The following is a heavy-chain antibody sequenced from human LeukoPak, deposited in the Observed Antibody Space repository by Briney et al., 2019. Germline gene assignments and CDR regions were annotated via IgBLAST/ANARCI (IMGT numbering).Heavy chain of an antibody. CDR3: ARDSFWSGYYPFDS. CDR2: INTDGSSS. V-gene: IGHV3-74*01. CDR1: GFTFTSYL. Sequence: GGSLRLSCAASGFTFTSYLMHWVRQAPGKGLVWVSRINTDGSSSFYADSVKGRFTISRDNAKNTLYLQMNSLRADDTAVYYCARDSFWSGYYPFDSWGQGTLVTVSS. J-gene: IGHJ4*02. D-gene: IGHD3-3*01.